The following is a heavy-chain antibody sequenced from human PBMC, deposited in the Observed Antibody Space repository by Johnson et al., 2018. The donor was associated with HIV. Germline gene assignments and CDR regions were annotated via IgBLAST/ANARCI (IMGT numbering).Heavy chain of an antibody. D-gene: IGHD3-10*01. CDR1: GFTFSSYW. CDR2: IKKDGSDK. Sequence: VQLVESGGGVVQPGRSLRLSCAASGFTFSSYWMSWVRQAPGKGLEWVANIKKDGSDKYYVDSVKGRFTISRDNAKNSLYLQMNSLRAEDTAVYYCARGGDVVWFGEFPGAFDVWGQGTMVTVSS. J-gene: IGHJ3*01. V-gene: IGHV3-7*01. CDR3: ARGGDVVWFGEFPGAFDV.